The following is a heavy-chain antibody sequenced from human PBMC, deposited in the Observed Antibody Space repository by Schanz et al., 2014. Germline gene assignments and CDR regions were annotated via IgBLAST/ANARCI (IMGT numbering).Heavy chain of an antibody. J-gene: IGHJ5*02. V-gene: IGHV4-34*02. CDR3: ARGQDHAKTGDL. CDR2: VHPSGTT. Sequence: VQLGESGGGLVQPGGSLRLSCAASGFTVSNNYMSWVRQPPGKGLEWIGEVHPSGTTNYNPSLSYRVTMSVDASKNQFPLKLTSVTATDTAVYYCARGQDHAKTGDLWGRGTLVTISS. CDR1: GFTVSNNY. D-gene: IGHD2-2*01.